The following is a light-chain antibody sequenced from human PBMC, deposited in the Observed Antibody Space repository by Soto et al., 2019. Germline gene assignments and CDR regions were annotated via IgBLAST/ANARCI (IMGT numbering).Light chain of an antibody. CDR3: QHYGNSHLT. CDR1: QTVDSRH. J-gene: IGKJ4*01. V-gene: IGKV3-20*01. Sequence: EIVLTQSPGTLSLSPGERATLSCRASQTVDSRHLAWYQQKPGQAPGVLIYGSDIRAAGVPDRFSGSGSGTDFTLTISRLELEDFAVYYCQHYGNSHLTFGGGTKVEIK. CDR2: GSD.